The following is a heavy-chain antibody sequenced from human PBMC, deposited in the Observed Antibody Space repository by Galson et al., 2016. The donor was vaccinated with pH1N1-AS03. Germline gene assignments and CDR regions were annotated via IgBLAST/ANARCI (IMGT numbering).Heavy chain of an antibody. V-gene: IGHV3-30*09. Sequence: SLRLSCAASGFPFNEYIMRWLRQAPGKGLEWVSVISFESSNKRYADSVEGRLVISRDNSNNMVYLQMNSLRSEDTAVYYCARGRVFDDSYYGLDVWGQGTTVIVSS. CDR2: ISFESSNK. D-gene: IGHD3-10*02. CDR1: GFPFNEYI. CDR3: ARGRVFDDSYYGLDV. J-gene: IGHJ6*02.